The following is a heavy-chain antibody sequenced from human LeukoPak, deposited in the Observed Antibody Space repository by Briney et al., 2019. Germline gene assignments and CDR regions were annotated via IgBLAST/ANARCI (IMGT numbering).Heavy chain of an antibody. D-gene: IGHD6-19*01. CDR2: IIPIFGTA. Sequence: ASVKVSCKASGYTFTSYAISWVRQAPGQGLEWMGGIIPIFGTANYAQKFQGRVTITADKSTSTAYMELSSLRSEDTAVYYCARDLAASGWYTNDAFDIWGQGTMVTVSS. CDR1: GYTFTSYA. V-gene: IGHV1-69*06. CDR3: ARDLAASGWYTNDAFDI. J-gene: IGHJ3*02.